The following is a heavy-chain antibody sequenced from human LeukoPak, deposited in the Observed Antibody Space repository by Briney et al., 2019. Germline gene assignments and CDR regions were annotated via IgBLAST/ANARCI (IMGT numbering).Heavy chain of an antibody. D-gene: IGHD1-26*01. CDR1: AHTFSSYD. CDR2: MNPNSGNT. Sequence: GASVKVSCKASAHTFSSYDINWVRHATGQGLEWMGWMNPNSGNTGYVQKFQGRVTMTRNTSIRTVYMELSSLRSEDTAVYYCAIGERELKYWGQGTLVTVSS. CDR3: AIGERELKY. J-gene: IGHJ4*02. V-gene: IGHV1-8*01.